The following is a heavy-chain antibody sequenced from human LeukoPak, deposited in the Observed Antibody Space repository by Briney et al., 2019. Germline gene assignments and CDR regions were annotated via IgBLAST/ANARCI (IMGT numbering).Heavy chain of an antibody. J-gene: IGHJ4*02. CDR3: ARKNITMIKGTLVDY. CDR1: GGAFSGYY. D-gene: IGHD3-22*01. V-gene: IGHV4-34*01. CDR2: INHSGST. Sequence: SETLSLTCAVYGGAFSGYYWSWIRQPPGKGLEWIGEINHSGSTDYNPSLKSRVTMSVDTSKNQFSLRLSSVTAADTAVYYCARKNITMIKGTLVDYWGQGILVTVSS.